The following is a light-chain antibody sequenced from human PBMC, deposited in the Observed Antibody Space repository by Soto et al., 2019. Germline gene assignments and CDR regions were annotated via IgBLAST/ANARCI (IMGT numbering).Light chain of an antibody. CDR2: GAS. CDR3: QQKYSVPPYT. V-gene: IGKV1-39*01. CDR1: QSIWKD. Sequence: DVQMTQSPSSLSASVGDRVIITCRASQSIWKDLSWDQQKPGKAPKLLIYGASALQSGVPSRFSGSGSETDFTLTISSLQHEDVATYYCQQKYSVPPYTLGHGTKVQIK. J-gene: IGKJ2*01.